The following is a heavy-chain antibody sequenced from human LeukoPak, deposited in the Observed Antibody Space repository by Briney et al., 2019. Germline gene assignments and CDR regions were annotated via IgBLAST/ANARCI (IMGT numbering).Heavy chain of an antibody. D-gene: IGHD5-18*01. Sequence: GESLRLSCAASGFTFDDYAMNWVRQVPGRGLEWVSVINWDGRITEYADSVKDRFIISRQNTKNSLYLFMNNLGGEDTALYFCARGSVQLWLRDTYYYMDVWGKGTTVTVSS. V-gene: IGHV3-20*04. CDR3: ARGSVQLWLRDTYYYMDV. J-gene: IGHJ6*03. CDR1: GFTFDDYA. CDR2: INWDGRIT.